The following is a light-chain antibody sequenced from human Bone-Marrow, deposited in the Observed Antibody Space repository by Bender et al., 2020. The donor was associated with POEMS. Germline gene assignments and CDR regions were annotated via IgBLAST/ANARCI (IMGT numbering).Light chain of an antibody. V-gene: IGLV2-14*02. CDR2: DVN. Sequence: SALTQPASVSGSPGQSITISCTGTSTDVGSNNLVSWYQQHPGKAPKVMIYDVNNRPSGVSNRFSGSKSGNTASLTISGLRAEDEADYYCSSYTSSSTWVFGGGTKLTVL. CDR3: SSYTSSSTWV. CDR1: STDVGSNNL. J-gene: IGLJ3*02.